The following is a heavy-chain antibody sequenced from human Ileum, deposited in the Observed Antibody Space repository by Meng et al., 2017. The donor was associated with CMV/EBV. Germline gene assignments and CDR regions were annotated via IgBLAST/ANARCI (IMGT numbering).Heavy chain of an antibody. CDR3: ARVRRPRGSSHGMDV. CDR1: GFTFSQYW. J-gene: IGHJ6*02. Sequence: GESLKISCAASGFTFSQYWMHWVRQAPGKGLVWVARVNGEGNSLRYADSVKGRFTVSRDNSKNTLFLQMNSVSVEDTAVYYCARVRRPRGSSHGMDVWGQGTTVTVSS. CDR2: VNGEGNSL. V-gene: IGHV3-74*01. D-gene: IGHD6-6*01.